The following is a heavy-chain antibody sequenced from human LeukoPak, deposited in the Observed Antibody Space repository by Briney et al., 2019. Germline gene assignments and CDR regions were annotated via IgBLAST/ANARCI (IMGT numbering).Heavy chain of an antibody. CDR3: ARGVGIAVAQYYFDY. D-gene: IGHD6-19*01. V-gene: IGHV3-7*01. CDR1: GFTFSSYW. CDR2: IKQDGSEK. Sequence: PGGSLRLSCAASGFTFSSYWMSWVRQAPGKGLEWVANIKQDGSEKYYVDSVKGRFTISRDNAKNSLYLQMNSLIAEDTAVYYCARGVGIAVAQYYFDYWGQGTLVTVSS. J-gene: IGHJ4*02.